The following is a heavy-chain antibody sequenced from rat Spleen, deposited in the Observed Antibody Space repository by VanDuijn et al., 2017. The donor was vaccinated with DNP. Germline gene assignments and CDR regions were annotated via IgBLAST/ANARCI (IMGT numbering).Heavy chain of an antibody. CDR1: GFSLTNYG. D-gene: IGHD1-9*01. V-gene: IGHV2-43*01. CDR2: IWTGGST. Sequence: QVQLKESGPGLVQPSQTLSLTCTVSGFSLTNYGVSWVRQPSGKGLEWMGVIWTGGSTEYNSALKSRLSINRDTSKSQVFVKMRSLQTEDTATYYCARADYGYKAYFDFWGPGTMVTVSS. CDR3: ARADYGYKAYFDF. J-gene: IGHJ1*01.